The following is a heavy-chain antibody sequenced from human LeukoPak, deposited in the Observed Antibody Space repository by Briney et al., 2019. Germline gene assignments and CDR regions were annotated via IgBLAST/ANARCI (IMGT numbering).Heavy chain of an antibody. D-gene: IGHD5-18*01. CDR2: IYYTGST. Sequence: SETLSLTCTVSGDSISDYYWSWIRQPPGKGLEWIGYIYYTGSTNYNPSLTSRVTISVDTSKIHFSLKLNSVTAADTAVYYCARDRGYSYGYSFDMWGQGTIVTVSS. V-gene: IGHV4-59*01. CDR1: GDSISDYY. J-gene: IGHJ3*02. CDR3: ARDRGYSYGYSFDM.